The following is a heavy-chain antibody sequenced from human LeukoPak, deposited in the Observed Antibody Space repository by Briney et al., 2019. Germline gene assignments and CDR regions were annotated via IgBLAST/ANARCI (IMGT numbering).Heavy chain of an antibody. V-gene: IGHV4-39*07. D-gene: IGHD3-9*01. Sequence: PSETLSLTCTVSGGSISSSSYYWGWIRQPPGKGLEWIGSIYYSGSTYYNPSLKGRVTMSIDTSKNQFSLNLSSVTAADTAVYYCARRHYEILSGYPSWGQGILVTVSS. J-gene: IGHJ4*02. CDR2: IYYSGST. CDR1: GGSISSSSYY. CDR3: ARRHYEILSGYPS.